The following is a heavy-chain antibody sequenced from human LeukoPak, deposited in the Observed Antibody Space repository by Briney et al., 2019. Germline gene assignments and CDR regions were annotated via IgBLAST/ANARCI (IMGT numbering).Heavy chain of an antibody. CDR2: IRQDGDTK. CDR3: ARSLPYGTTWYGRSDF. CDR1: GFPFNAYW. V-gene: IGHV3-7*03. Sequence: GGSLRLSCAASGFPFNAYWMTWVRQAPGKGLEWVANIRQDGDTKYYVDSVKGRFTTSRDNAMNSLYLQMNSLRAEDTAIYYCARSLPYGTTWYGRSDFWGQGTLVTVSS. D-gene: IGHD6-13*01. J-gene: IGHJ4*02.